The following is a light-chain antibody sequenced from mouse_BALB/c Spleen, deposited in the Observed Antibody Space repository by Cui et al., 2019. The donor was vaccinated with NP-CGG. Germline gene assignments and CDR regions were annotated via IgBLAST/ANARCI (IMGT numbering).Light chain of an antibody. CDR1: TGSVTTSNH. V-gene: IGLV1*01. CDR2: GTN. J-gene: IGLJ1*01. Sequence: QAIVTQESALTTSPGETVTLTCRSSTGSVTTSNHANWVQEKPDHLFTGLIGGTNNRAPGVPARFSGSLLGDKAALTITGAQTEDEAIYFCALWYSNHWVFGGGTKLTVL. CDR3: ALWYSNHWV.